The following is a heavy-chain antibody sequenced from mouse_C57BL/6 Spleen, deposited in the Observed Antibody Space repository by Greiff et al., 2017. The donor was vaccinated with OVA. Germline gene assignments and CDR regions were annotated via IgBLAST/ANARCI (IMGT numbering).Heavy chain of an antibody. J-gene: IGHJ4*01. D-gene: IGHD1-1*01. V-gene: IGHV1-42*01. CDR2: ITPSPGGT. CDR3: AREDYYCSILVDY. Sequence: VQLQPSGPELVKPGASVKVSCKASGYSFPGYYMNWLKQSPEKSLEWIGEITPSPGGTNYNQTFKAQATLTVDQSSSTAYMQLKCLTSEDSAVYDCAREDYYCSILVDYGGQGTSVTVSS. CDR1: GYSFPGYY.